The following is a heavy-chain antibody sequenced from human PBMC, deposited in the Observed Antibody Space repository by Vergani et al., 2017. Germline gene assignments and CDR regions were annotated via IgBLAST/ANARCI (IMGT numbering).Heavy chain of an antibody. D-gene: IGHD2-15*01. Sequence: QLQLQESGPGLVKPSETLSLICTVSGGSINPSSSFWGWIRQSPGKGLEWVAVIWYDGSNKYYADSVKGRFTISRDNSKNTLYLQMNSLRAEDTAVYYCAKEGGGYCSGGTCYPEYWGQGTLVIVSS. CDR3: AKEGGGYCSGGTCYPEY. CDR1: GGSINPSSSF. V-gene: IGHV3-33*06. J-gene: IGHJ4*02. CDR2: IWYDGSNK.